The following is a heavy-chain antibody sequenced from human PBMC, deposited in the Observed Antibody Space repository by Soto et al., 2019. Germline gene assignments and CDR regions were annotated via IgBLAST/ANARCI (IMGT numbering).Heavy chain of an antibody. CDR3: ARGGGVVVPAAKGYYYGMDV. D-gene: IGHD2-2*01. J-gene: IGHJ6*02. Sequence: EVQLVESGGGLVKPGGSLRLSCAASGFTFSSYSMNWVRQAPGKGLEWVSSISSSSSYIYYADSVKGRFTISRDNAKNSLYLQMNSLSAEDTAVYYCARGGGVVVPAAKGYYYGMDVWGQGTTVTVSS. CDR1: GFTFSSYS. V-gene: IGHV3-21*01. CDR2: ISSSSSYI.